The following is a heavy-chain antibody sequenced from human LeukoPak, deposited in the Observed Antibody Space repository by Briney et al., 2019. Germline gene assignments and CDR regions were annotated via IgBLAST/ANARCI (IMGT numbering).Heavy chain of an antibody. CDR2: IYSDGDT. D-gene: IGHD1-26*01. J-gene: IGHJ3*02. Sequence: GGSLRLSCAASGFTVSSNYMSWVRQAPGKGLEWVSVIYSDGDTYYADSVKGRFTISRDNYKNTLYLQMNSLRAEDTAVYYCARAGGNYYSIGAFDIWGQGTMVTVSS. CDR1: GFTVSSNY. V-gene: IGHV3-53*01. CDR3: ARAGGNYYSIGAFDI.